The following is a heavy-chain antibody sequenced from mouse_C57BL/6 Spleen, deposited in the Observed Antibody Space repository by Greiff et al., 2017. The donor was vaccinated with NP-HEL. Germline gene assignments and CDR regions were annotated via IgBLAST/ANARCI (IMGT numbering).Heavy chain of an antibody. J-gene: IGHJ1*03. CDR1: GFTFSSYG. CDR2: ISSGGSYT. Sequence: EVHLVESGGDLVKPGGSLKLSCAASGFTFSSYGMSWVRQTPDKRLEWVATISSGGSYTYYPDSVKGRFTISRDNAKNTLYLQMSSLKSEDTAMYYCARPSLRGGYFDVWGTGTTVTVSS. V-gene: IGHV5-6*01. CDR3: ARPSLRGGYFDV. D-gene: IGHD1-1*01.